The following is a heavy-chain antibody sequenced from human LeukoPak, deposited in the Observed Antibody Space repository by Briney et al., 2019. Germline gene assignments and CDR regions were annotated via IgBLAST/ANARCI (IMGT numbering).Heavy chain of an antibody. CDR2: IYPGDSDT. Sequence: GESLKISCKGSGYSFTSYWIGWVRQMPGKGPEWMGIIYPGDSDTRYSPSFQGQVTISADKSISTAYLQWSSLKASDTAMYYCARHSYSSGWYGPVPFDYWGQGTLVTVSS. V-gene: IGHV5-51*01. D-gene: IGHD6-19*01. CDR1: GYSFTSYW. CDR3: ARHSYSSGWYGPVPFDY. J-gene: IGHJ4*02.